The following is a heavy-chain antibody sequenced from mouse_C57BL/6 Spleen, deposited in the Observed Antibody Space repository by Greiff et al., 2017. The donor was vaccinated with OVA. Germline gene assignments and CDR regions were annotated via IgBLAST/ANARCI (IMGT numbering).Heavy chain of an antibody. Sequence: QVQLQQSGAELVKPGASVKMSCKASGYTFTDYEMHWVKQTPVHGLEWIGAIDPETGGTAYNQKFKGKAILTADKSSSTAYMELRSLTSEDSAVYYCTRSKFDYWGQGTTLTVSS. J-gene: IGHJ2*01. CDR3: TRSKFDY. CDR2: IDPETGGT. V-gene: IGHV1-15*01. CDR1: GYTFTDYE.